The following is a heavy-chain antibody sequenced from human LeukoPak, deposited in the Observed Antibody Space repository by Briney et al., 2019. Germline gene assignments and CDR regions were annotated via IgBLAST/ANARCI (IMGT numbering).Heavy chain of an antibody. CDR2: IYHSGST. Sequence: PSETLSLTCAVSGGSISSGGYSWSWIRQPPGKGLEWIGYIYHSGSTYYNPSLKSRVTISVDRPKNQFSLKLSSVTAADTAVYYCASTGSAAYYFDYWGQGTLVTVSS. J-gene: IGHJ4*02. CDR1: GGSISSGGYS. D-gene: IGHD1-26*01. V-gene: IGHV4-30-2*01. CDR3: ASTGSAAYYFDY.